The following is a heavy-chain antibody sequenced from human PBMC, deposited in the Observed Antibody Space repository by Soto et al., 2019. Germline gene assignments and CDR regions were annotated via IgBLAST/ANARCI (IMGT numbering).Heavy chain of an antibody. CDR2: IYYSGST. J-gene: IGHJ3*01. D-gene: IGHD6-13*01. CDR1: GGSISSYY. Sequence: QVQLQESGPGLVKPSETLSLTCTVSGGSISSYYWSWIRQPPGKGLEWIGYIYYSGSTNYNPSLKSRVTVSVDTSKNQFALKLSSVTAADTAVYYCARGKEAAAGTWAFDVWGQGTMVTVSS. CDR3: ARGKEAAAGTWAFDV. V-gene: IGHV4-59*01.